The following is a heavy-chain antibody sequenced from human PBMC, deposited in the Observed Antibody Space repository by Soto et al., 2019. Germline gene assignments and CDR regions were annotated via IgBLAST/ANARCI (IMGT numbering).Heavy chain of an antibody. CDR3: ARGGLTGTATAYYYYYMDV. D-gene: IGHD1-20*01. V-gene: IGHV3-74*01. Sequence: GGSLRLSCAASGFTFSSYWMHWVRQAPGKGLVWVSRINSDGSSTSYADSVKGRFTISRDNAKNTLYLQMNSLRAEDTAVYYCARGGLTGTATAYYYYYMDVWGKGTTVTVSS. J-gene: IGHJ6*03. CDR2: INSDGSST. CDR1: GFTFSSYW.